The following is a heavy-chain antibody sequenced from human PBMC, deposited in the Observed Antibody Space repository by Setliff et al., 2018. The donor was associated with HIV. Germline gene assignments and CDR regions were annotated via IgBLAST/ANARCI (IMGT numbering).Heavy chain of an antibody. D-gene: IGHD4-17*01. CDR1: GGSISSGSYY. V-gene: IGHV4-61*02. CDR3: ARHCGGRLRYYYYMDV. J-gene: IGHJ6*03. CDR2: IYTSGST. Sequence: SETLSLTCTVSGGSISSGSYYWNWIRQPAGKGLEWIGRIYTSGSTNYNPSLKSRVTISVDTSKNQFSLKLTSVTASDTAVYYCARHCGGRLRYYYYMDVWGKGTTVTVSS.